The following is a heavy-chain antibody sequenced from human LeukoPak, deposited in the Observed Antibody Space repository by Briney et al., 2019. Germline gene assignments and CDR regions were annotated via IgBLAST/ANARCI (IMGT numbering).Heavy chain of an antibody. D-gene: IGHD1-26*01. CDR1: GFTFPNFA. Sequence: GGSLRLSCAASGFTFPNFAMSWVRQAPGKGLEWVSTISDSGVSTYYADSVKGRFTISTDNSKNTLSLQMNSLRAEDTAVYYCARLYSGSSSWFDYWGQGTLVTVS. J-gene: IGHJ4*02. CDR2: ISDSGVST. V-gene: IGHV3-23*01. CDR3: ARLYSGSSSWFDY.